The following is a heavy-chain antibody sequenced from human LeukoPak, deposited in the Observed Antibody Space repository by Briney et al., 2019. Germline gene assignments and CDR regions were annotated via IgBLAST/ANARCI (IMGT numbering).Heavy chain of an antibody. D-gene: IGHD4-23*01. CDR1: GFTFSSYA. Sequence: GRSLRLSCAASGFTFSSYAMHWVRQAPGKGLEWVAFVRNDGFDTYHSNSVKGRFSISRDDSRNTVYLQMNSLTAEDAALYYCARDRGKDYFGDWGQGTQVTVSS. J-gene: IGHJ4*02. V-gene: IGHV3-33*08. CDR3: ARDRGKDYFGD. CDR2: VRNDGFDT.